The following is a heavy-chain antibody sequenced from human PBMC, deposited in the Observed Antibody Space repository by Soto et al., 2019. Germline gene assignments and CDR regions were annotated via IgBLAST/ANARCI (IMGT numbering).Heavy chain of an antibody. V-gene: IGHV3-7*01. CDR1: GFTFSSYW. Sequence: EVQLVESGGGLVQPGGSLRLSCAASGFTFSSYWMSWVRQAPGKGLEWVANIKQDGSEKYYVDSVKGRFTISRDNAKKSLYLQMNSLRAEDTAVYYCARVGFPYYDFWSGYYHYYYYMDVWGKGTTVTVSS. J-gene: IGHJ6*03. CDR2: IKQDGSEK. D-gene: IGHD3-3*01. CDR3: ARVGFPYYDFWSGYYHYYYYMDV.